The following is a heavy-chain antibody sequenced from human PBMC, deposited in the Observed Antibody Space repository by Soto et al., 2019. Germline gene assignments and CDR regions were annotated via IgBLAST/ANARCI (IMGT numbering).Heavy chain of an antibody. CDR1: GFTFNSYA. CDR2: IIGSGGST. V-gene: IGHV3-23*01. CDR3: AKDRNYYDSSGYDY. Sequence: GGSLRLSCAASGFTFNSYAMSWVRQAPGKGLEWVSTIIGSGGSTYYADSVRGRFSVSRDNSKNTLYLQMNSLRAEDTAVYYCAKDRNYYDSSGYDYWGQGTLVTVSS. D-gene: IGHD3-22*01. J-gene: IGHJ4*02.